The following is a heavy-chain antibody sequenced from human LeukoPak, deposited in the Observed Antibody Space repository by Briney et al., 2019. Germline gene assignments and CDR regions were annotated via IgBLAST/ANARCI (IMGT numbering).Heavy chain of an antibody. CDR2: IRYDGSNK. D-gene: IGHD4-17*01. J-gene: IGHJ6*03. CDR1: GFTFSSYG. Sequence: GGSLRLSCAASGFTFSSYGMHWVRQAPGKGLEWVAFIRYDGSNKYYADSVKGRFTISRDNSKNTLYLQMNSLRAEDTAVYYCAKGVTVTDYYYYCYMDVWGKGTTVTVSS. CDR3: AKGVTVTDYYYYCYMDV. V-gene: IGHV3-30*02.